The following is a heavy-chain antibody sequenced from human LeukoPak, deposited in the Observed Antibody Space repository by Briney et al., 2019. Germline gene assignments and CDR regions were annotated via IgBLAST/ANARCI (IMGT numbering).Heavy chain of an antibody. CDR3: ARGGQQLVLGSTTDY. D-gene: IGHD6-13*01. Sequence: GGSLRLSCAASGFTFSSYSMNWVRQAPGKGLEWVSFISSSSSYIHYADSVKGRFTISRDNAKNTLYLQMNSLRAEDTAVYYCARGGQQLVLGSTTDYWGQGTLVIVSS. CDR2: ISSSSSYI. V-gene: IGHV3-21*01. CDR1: GFTFSSYS. J-gene: IGHJ4*02.